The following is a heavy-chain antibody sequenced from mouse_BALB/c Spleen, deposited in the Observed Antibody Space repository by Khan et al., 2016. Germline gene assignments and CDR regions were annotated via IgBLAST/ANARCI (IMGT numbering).Heavy chain of an antibody. CDR1: GYTFTDYS. CDR2: INTETGEP. CDR3: ASPWLRRAWFAY. D-gene: IGHD2-2*01. Sequence: QIQLGQSGPELKKPGETVKISCKASGYTFTDYSIHWVKQAPGKGLKWMGWINTETGEPTYADDFKGRFAFSLETSASTAYLQINHLKNEDTATXFCASPWLRRAWFAYWGQGTLVTVSA. J-gene: IGHJ3*01. V-gene: IGHV9-2-1*01.